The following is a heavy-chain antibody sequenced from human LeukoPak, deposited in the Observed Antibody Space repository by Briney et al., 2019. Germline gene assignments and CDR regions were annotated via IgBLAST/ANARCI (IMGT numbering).Heavy chain of an antibody. V-gene: IGHV4-39*01. CDR1: GGSISSSSYY. CDR2: IYYSGST. D-gene: IGHD3-3*01. J-gene: IGHJ3*02. Sequence: SXXLSLTCTVSGGSISSSSYYWGWIRQPPGKGLEWIGSIYYSGSTYYNPSLKSRVTISVDTSKNQFSLKLSSVTAADTAVYYCASGGYDFWSGYFPHDAFDIWGQGTMVTVSS. CDR3: ASGGYDFWSGYFPHDAFDI.